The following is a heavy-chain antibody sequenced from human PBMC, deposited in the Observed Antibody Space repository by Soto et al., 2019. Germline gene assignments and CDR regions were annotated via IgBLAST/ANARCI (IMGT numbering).Heavy chain of an antibody. V-gene: IGHV4-61*03. CDR2: ISNSGDT. Sequence: QVQLRESGPGLVKPSETLSLTCTVSGGSVSRDSYYWSWIRQPPGKGLEWIGYISNSGDTKYNPSLESRVTISMDTSKTRLSLKMSSVTAADTAVYYGARATYYYGGQFDYWGQGTLVSVSS. D-gene: IGHD3-10*01. J-gene: IGHJ4*02. CDR3: ARATYYYGGQFDY. CDR1: GGSVSRDSYY.